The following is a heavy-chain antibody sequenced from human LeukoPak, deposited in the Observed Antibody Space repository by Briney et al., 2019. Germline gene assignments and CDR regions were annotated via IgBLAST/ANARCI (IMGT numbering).Heavy chain of an antibody. CDR1: GFTFSSYS. CDR3: ARITMVWGVIFDY. J-gene: IGHJ4*02. Sequence: GGSLRLSCAASGFTFSSYSMNWVRQAPGKGLEWVSYISSSSSTIYYADSVKGRFTIPRDNAKNSLYLQMNSLRAEDTAVYYCARITMVWGVIFDYWGQGTLVTVSS. CDR2: ISSSSSTI. V-gene: IGHV3-48*01. D-gene: IGHD3-10*01.